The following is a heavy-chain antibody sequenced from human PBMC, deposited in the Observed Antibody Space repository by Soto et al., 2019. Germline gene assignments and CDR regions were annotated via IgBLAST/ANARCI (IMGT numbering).Heavy chain of an antibody. D-gene: IGHD3-3*01. CDR1: GDSITSIYP. V-gene: IGHV4-38-2*02. Sequence: SETLSLTCAVSGDSITSIYPWAWLRQPPGRGLEWVASIYHSGTTYYNPSLKSRVTISVDTSKNQFSLNLSSVTAADTAVYYCARDQGPAYYDFWSGYPPYGMDVWGRGTTVTVSS. CDR2: IYHSGTT. CDR3: ARDQGPAYYDFWSGYPPYGMDV. J-gene: IGHJ6*02.